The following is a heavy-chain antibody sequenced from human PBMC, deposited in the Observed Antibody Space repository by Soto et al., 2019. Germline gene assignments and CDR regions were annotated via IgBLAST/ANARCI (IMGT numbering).Heavy chain of an antibody. J-gene: IGHJ4*01. D-gene: IGHD6-13*01. CDR1: GFTFSNCA. CDR3: AAAFLAAEIDF. Sequence: QVQLVESGGGVVQPGRSLRLSCAASGFTFSNCAMHWIRQAPGKGLEWVARISHDGTNKYYADSVKGRLTISRDNYKRILYLQMNSLRAEDTALYYCAAAFLAAEIDFWGHGTLVTVSS. CDR2: ISHDGTNK. V-gene: IGHV3-30-3*01.